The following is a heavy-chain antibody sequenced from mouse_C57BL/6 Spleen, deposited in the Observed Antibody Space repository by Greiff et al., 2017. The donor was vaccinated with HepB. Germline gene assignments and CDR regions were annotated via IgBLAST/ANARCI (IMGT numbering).Heavy chain of an antibody. CDR2: INPSSGYT. V-gene: IGHV1-4*01. CDR3: ARDYDGYDWFAY. D-gene: IGHD2-3*01. J-gene: IGHJ3*01. CDR1: GYTFTSYT. Sequence: VQLQQSGAELARPGASVKMSCKASGYTFTSYTMHWVKQRPGQGLEWIGYINPSSGYTKYNQKFKDQATLTADKSSSTAYMQLSSLTSEDSAVYYCARDYDGYDWFAYWGQGTLVTVSA.